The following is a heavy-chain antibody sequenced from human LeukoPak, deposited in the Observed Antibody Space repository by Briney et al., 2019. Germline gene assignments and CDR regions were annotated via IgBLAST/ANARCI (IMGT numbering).Heavy chain of an antibody. CDR1: GFTFSSYG. Sequence: GGSLRLSCAASGFTFSSYGMHWVRQAPGKGLEWVAFIRYDGTNKYYADSVKGRFTTSRDNYKNTLYLKMNNLRAEDTAVYYCAKDRRSYCSSTSCHNFDYWGQGTLVTVSS. J-gene: IGHJ4*02. CDR2: IRYDGTNK. CDR3: AKDRRSYCSSTSCHNFDY. D-gene: IGHD2-2*02. V-gene: IGHV3-30*02.